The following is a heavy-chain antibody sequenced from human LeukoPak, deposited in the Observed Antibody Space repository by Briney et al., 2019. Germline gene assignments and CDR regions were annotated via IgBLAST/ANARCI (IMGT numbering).Heavy chain of an antibody. CDR1: GFTFSDYA. CDR3: AKDPGESGSYFDY. V-gene: IGHV3-23*01. J-gene: IGHJ4*02. Sequence: GGSLRLSCAASGFTFSDYAMNWVRQAPGKGLEWVSSISGSGGSTYYADSVKGRFTISRDNSKNTLYLQMNSLRAEDTAVYYCAKDPGESGSYFDYWGQGTLVTVSS. CDR2: ISGSGGST. D-gene: IGHD1-26*01.